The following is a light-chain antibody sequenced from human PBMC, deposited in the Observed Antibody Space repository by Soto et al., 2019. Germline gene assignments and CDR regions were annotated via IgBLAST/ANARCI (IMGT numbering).Light chain of an antibody. CDR3: QQYHQWPVA. CDR1: HSVGNN. Sequence: VMTQSPTTLSVSPGERATLSCRASHSVGNNLAWYQQNPGQAPRLLIYGASTRATGVPARFSGSGSATQFTLTISSLQSEDFGFYYCQQYHQWPVAFGGGTKVEI. J-gene: IGKJ4*01. V-gene: IGKV3-15*01. CDR2: GAS.